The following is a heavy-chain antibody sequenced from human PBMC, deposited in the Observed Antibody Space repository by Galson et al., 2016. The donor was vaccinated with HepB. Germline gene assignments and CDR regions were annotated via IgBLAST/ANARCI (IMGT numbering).Heavy chain of an antibody. CDR3: ARNGGVPGTGDKDHYYGMDV. Sequence: QSGAEVKKPGESLKISCKGSGYRFTNYWIGWVRQMPGKGLEWMGIIYPGDSDTRYSPSFQGQVTISVDKSISTAYLQWSSLKASDTAMYYCARNGGVPGTGDKDHYYGMDVWGQGTTVTVSS. CDR2: IYPGDSDT. D-gene: IGHD1-14*01. CDR1: GYRFTNYW. V-gene: IGHV5-51*01. J-gene: IGHJ6*02.